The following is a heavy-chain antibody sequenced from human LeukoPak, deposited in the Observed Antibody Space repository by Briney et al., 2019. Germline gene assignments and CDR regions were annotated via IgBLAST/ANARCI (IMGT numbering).Heavy chain of an antibody. J-gene: IGHJ4*02. CDR3: ASSGWYDY. CDR2: IYYSGST. V-gene: IGHV4-39*01. CDR1: GGSISSSSYY. Sequence: SETLSLTCTVPGGSISSSSYYWGWIRQPPGKGLEWIGSIYYSGSTYYNPSLKSRVTISVDTSKNQFSLKLSSVTAADTAVYYCASSGWYDYWGQGTLVTVSS. D-gene: IGHD6-19*01.